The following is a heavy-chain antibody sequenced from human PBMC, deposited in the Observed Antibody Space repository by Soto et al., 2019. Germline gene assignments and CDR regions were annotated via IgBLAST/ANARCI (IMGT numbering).Heavy chain of an antibody. CDR2: FDPEDGET. CDR1: GYTLTELS. D-gene: IGHD6-13*01. J-gene: IGHJ4*02. CDR3: ARDWAAAGPFDY. V-gene: IGHV1-24*01. Sequence: ASVKVSCKVSGYTLTELSMHWARQAPGKGLEWMGGFDPEDGETIYAQKYQGRVNMTEDTSTDTAYIELSSLRSEDTAVYYCARDWAAAGPFDYWGQGTLVTVSS.